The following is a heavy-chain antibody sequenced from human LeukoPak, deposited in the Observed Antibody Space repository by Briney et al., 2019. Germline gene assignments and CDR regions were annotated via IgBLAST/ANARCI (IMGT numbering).Heavy chain of an antibody. J-gene: IGHJ4*02. CDR3: ARDPWSGYYDY. V-gene: IGHV1-18*01. CDR1: GYTFTSYG. CDR2: ISAYNGNT. Sequence: ASVKVSCKASGYTFTSYGISWVRQAPGQGPEWMGWISAYNGNTNYAQNLQGRVTMTTDTSTSTAYMELRSLRSDDTAVYYCARDPWSGYYDYWGQGTLVTVSS. D-gene: IGHD3-3*01.